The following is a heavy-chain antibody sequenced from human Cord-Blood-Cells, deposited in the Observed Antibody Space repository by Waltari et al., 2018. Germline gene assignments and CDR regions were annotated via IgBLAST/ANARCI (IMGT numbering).Heavy chain of an antibody. J-gene: IGHJ4*02. CDR3: ARGMLKQLDFDY. CDR2: MNPNRGNT. V-gene: IGHV1-8*01. CDR1: GYTFTSYD. Sequence: QVPLVQSGAEVKKPGASVKVSCKASGYTFTSYDINWVRQATGQGLAWMGWMNPNRGNTGYGQKCQGRVTMTRNTSISTAYMELSSLRSEDTAVYYCARGMLKQLDFDYWGQGTLVTVSS. D-gene: IGHD6-6*01.